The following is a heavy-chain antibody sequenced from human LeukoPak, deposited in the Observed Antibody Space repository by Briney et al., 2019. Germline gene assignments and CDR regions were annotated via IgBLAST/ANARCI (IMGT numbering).Heavy chain of an antibody. CDR1: GYTFTSYY. CDR2: INPSGGST. CDR3: ARGILLLRRYYYMDV. V-gene: IGHV1-46*01. Sequence: ASVKVSCKASGYTFTSYYIHWVRQAPGPGLEWMGMINPSGGSTSYAQKFQGRVTMTRDTSISTAYMELSRLRSDDTAVYYCARGILLLRRYYYMDVWGKGTTVTISS. D-gene: IGHD2-15*01. J-gene: IGHJ6*03.